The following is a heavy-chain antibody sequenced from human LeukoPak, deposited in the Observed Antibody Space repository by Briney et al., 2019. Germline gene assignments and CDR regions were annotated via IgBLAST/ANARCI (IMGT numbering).Heavy chain of an antibody. CDR1: GGSISSSSYY. Sequence: PSETLSLTCTVSGGSISSSSYYWSWIRQPPGKGLEWIGEINHSGSTNYNPSLKSRVTISVDTSKNQFSLKLSSVTAADTAVYYCASQALNYDFWSGYYTGYYYFDYWGQGTLVTVSS. J-gene: IGHJ4*02. CDR3: ASQALNYDFWSGYYTGYYYFDY. CDR2: INHSGST. V-gene: IGHV4-39*07. D-gene: IGHD3-3*01.